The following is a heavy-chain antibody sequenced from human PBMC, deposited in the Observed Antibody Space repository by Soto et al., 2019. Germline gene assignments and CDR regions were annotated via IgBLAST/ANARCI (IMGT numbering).Heavy chain of an antibody. V-gene: IGHV3-23*01. CDR2: ISGDGGST. J-gene: IGHJ6*02. Sequence: PGGSLRLSCAASGFTFSSYAMSWVRQAPGKGLEWVSVISGDGGSTYYADSVKGRFTISRDNSKNTLYLQMNSLRAEDTAVYYCAKDDGSIAAAGTSFDYYYYGMDVWGQGTTVTVSS. D-gene: IGHD6-13*01. CDR1: GFTFSSYA. CDR3: AKDDGSIAAAGTSFDYYYYGMDV.